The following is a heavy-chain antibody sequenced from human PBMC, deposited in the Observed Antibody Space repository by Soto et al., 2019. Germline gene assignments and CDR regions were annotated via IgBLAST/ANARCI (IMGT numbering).Heavy chain of an antibody. CDR1: GYSISSGYY. CDR3: ARIMFCINGVCSPLYGMEV. CDR2: IHHSGTT. J-gene: IGHJ6*04. D-gene: IGHD2-8*01. Sequence: TLSLTCAVSGYSISSGYYWGWIRQPPGKGPEWIGSIHHSGTTYYNPSLKSRVSLSVDTSKNHFSLKLNSVTAADTAVYYCARIMFCINGVCSPLYGMEVWGKGTQVTVSS. V-gene: IGHV4-38-2*01.